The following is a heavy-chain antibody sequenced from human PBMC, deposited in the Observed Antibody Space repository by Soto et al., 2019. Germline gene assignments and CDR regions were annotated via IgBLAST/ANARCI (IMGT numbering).Heavy chain of an antibody. D-gene: IGHD3-3*01. CDR3: ARVTGRSSELGLLRPAPTAEVDY. CDR2: IYYNWRT. CDR1: GGSINRGVYY. J-gene: IGHJ4*02. V-gene: IGHV4-31*03. Sequence: SETLCPPCTFSGGSINRGVYYGSWIRQHPGKGLGWIGYIYYNWRTYFNPSLKSRVSMSVDSSKNQFSLKLSSVTAADTAVYYCARVTGRSSELGLLRPAPTAEVDYWGQGTLVTVSS.